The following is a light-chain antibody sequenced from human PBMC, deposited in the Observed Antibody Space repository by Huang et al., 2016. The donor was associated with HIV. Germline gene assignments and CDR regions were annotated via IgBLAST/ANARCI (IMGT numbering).Light chain of an antibody. CDR3: QQGYTTSWT. Sequence: DIQMTQSPSSLSASVGDRVTITCRASQSITTSLNWYQQKPGKAPTPLIYATDSLQRGVPSRFSGRGSGTDFTLTISRLQPDDFATYYCQQGYTTSWTFGPGTKVE. CDR1: QSITTS. J-gene: IGKJ1*01. V-gene: IGKV1-39*01. CDR2: ATD.